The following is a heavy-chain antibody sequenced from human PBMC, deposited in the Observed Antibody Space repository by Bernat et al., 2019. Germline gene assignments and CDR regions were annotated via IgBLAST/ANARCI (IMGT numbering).Heavy chain of an antibody. CDR1: GFSLSTSGVG. CDR3: SRKAARATYWDFDL. V-gene: IGHV2-5*02. D-gene: IGHD2-15*01. CDR2: IYWDDDK. J-gene: IGHJ2*01. Sequence: QITLKESGPTLVKPTQTLTLTCTFSGFSLSTSGVGVGWIRQPPGKSLEWLALIYWDDDKRYSPSLKSRLTIAKDTSKNLVVLTVTNLDTVDTATCFCSRKAARATYWDFDLWGRSTLITVSS.